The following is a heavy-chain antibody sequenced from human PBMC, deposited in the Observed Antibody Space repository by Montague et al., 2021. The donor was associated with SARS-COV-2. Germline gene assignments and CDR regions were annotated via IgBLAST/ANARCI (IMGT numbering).Heavy chain of an antibody. Sequence: ETLSLTCSVSGGSMINNYWSWIRQPPGKGLEWMGYIYYTGSTDYNPSLEGRATLSIDTSKNEFSLKLTSVTAADTAVYYCARGGGRLQYSYYYGMDVWGQGTTVTVSS. CDR2: IYYTGST. J-gene: IGHJ6*02. D-gene: IGHD5-12*01. V-gene: IGHV4-59*01. CDR1: GGSMINNY. CDR3: ARGGGRLQYSYYYGMDV.